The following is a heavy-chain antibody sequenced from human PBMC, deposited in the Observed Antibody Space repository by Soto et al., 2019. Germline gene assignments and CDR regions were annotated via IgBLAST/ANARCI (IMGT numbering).Heavy chain of an antibody. Sequence: SETLSLTCAVYGGFVSSGSYYWSWIRQPPGKGLEWIGEMSHSGGTHFDPSLKSRVTISVDTSKNQFSLKMTSVTAADTALYYCARVERGTATTVVDAFDIWGPGTMVTVS. CDR1: GGFVSSGSYY. CDR3: ARVERGTATTVVDAFDI. V-gene: IGHV4-61*01. J-gene: IGHJ3*02. CDR2: MSHSGGT. D-gene: IGHD1-1*01.